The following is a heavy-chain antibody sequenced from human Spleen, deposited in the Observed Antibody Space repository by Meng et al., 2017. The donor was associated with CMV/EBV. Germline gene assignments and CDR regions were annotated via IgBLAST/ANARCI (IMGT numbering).Heavy chain of an antibody. CDR2: FNPMFGTA. CDR1: GGTFGSYA. V-gene: IGHV1-69*05. CDR3: ARGNIEGAIGENWVDP. Sequence: SVKVSCKASGGTFGSYAITWVRQAPGQGLEWMGGFNPMFGTANYIQKFQGRATITTDESTSTAYMEVNGLRSEDTAVYYCARGNIEGAIGENWVDPWGQGTLVTVSS. D-gene: IGHD1-26*01. J-gene: IGHJ5*02.